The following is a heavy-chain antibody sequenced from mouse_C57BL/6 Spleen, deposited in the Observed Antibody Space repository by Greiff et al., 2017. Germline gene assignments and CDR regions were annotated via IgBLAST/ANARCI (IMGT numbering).Heavy chain of an antibody. D-gene: IGHD1-1*01. CDR1: GYTFTSYG. CDR2: IYPRSGNP. J-gene: IGHJ3*01. Sequence: QVQLQQSGAELARPGASVKLSCKASGYTFTSYGISWVKQSTGQGLEWIGEIYPRSGNPYYNEQFKGKATLTADNSSRRAYRELRSLTSEDSAVYFWARVTTVVDPFAYWGQGTLVTVSA. CDR3: ARVTTVVDPFAY. V-gene: IGHV1-81*01.